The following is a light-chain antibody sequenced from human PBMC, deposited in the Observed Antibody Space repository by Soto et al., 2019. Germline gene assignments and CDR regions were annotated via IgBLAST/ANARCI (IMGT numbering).Light chain of an antibody. J-gene: IGLJ2*01. Sequence: QSVLTQPPSVSAAPGQKVTISCSGSSSNIGNNYVSWYQQVPGTAPKLLISDNDERPSGIPDRFSGSKSGTSATLGITGLQTGDEADYYCGTWDSSLSAVVFGGGTKVTVL. V-gene: IGLV1-51*01. CDR2: DND. CDR1: SSNIGNNY. CDR3: GTWDSSLSAVV.